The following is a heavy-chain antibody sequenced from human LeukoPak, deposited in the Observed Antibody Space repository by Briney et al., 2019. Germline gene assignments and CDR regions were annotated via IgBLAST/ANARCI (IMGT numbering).Heavy chain of an antibody. CDR2: ISGSGGST. CDR3: AKVWGYCTNGVCYGNAFDI. D-gene: IGHD2-8*01. V-gene: IGHV3-23*01. CDR1: GFTFSSYA. J-gene: IGHJ3*02. Sequence: GGSLRLSCAASGFTFSSYAMSWVRQAPGKGLEWVSAISGSGGSTYYADSVKGRFTISRDNSKNTLYLQMNSLRAEDTAVYYCAKVWGYCTNGVCYGNAFDIWGQGTMVTVSS.